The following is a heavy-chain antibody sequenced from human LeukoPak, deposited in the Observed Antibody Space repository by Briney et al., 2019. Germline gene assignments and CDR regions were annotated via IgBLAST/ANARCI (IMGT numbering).Heavy chain of an antibody. D-gene: IGHD3-3*01. J-gene: IGHJ4*02. CDR2: IYHGGST. Sequence: SETLSLTCAVSGGSISSSNWWSWVRQPPGRGLEWIGEIYHGGSTNYNPSLKSRVTISVDTSKNQFSLKLSSVTAADTAVYYCARGGPTYYDFWSGYYPLDYWGQGTLVTVSS. V-gene: IGHV4-4*02. CDR3: ARGGPTYYDFWSGYYPLDY. CDR1: GGSISSSNW.